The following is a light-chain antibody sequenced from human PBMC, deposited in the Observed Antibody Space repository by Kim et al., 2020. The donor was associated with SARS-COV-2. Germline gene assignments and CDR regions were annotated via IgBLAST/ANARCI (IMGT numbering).Light chain of an antibody. Sequence: SYELTQPPSVSVSPGQTARITCSGDALPKQYAYWYQQRPGQAPVQMIYQDSERPSGIPERFSGSSSGTTVTLTISGVQAEDEADYYCQSLDTSGSYNVVFGGGTQLTVL. CDR3: QSLDTSGSYNVV. V-gene: IGLV3-25*03. J-gene: IGLJ2*01. CDR1: ALPKQY. CDR2: QDS.